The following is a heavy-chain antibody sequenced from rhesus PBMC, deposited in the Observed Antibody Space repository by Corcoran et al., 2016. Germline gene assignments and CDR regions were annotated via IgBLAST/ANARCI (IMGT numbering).Heavy chain of an antibody. Sequence: EVQLVQSGAEVKRPGESLKISCKTSGYSFTSYWISWVRQMPGKGLEWMGAIDTSDSDTRNTPSFQGPVTISADKSISTAYLQWSRLTASDTATYYCAKGGIAAAGSYFDYWGQGVLVTVSS. CDR3: AKGGIAAAGSYFDY. V-gene: IGHV5-20*01. CDR1: GYSFTSYW. CDR2: IDTSDSDT. D-gene: IGHD6-25*01. J-gene: IGHJ4*01.